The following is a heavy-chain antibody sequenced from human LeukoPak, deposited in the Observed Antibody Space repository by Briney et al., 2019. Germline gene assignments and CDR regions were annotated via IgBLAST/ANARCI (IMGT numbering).Heavy chain of an antibody. D-gene: IGHD3-22*01. Sequence: GGSLRLSCAASGFTFSSYAMSWVRQAPGKGLEWVSVISGSGSNTYYADSVKGRFTNSRDNCKNTLYLQMNSLRAEDKAIYYCAKYYYYDSSGYVDAFDIWGQGTMVTVSS. CDR1: GFTFSSYA. V-gene: IGHV3-23*01. CDR3: AKYYYYDSSGYVDAFDI. J-gene: IGHJ3*02. CDR2: ISGSGSNT.